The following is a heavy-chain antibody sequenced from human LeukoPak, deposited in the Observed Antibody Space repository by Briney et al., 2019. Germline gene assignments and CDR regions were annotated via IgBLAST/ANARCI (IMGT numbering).Heavy chain of an antibody. V-gene: IGHV4-4*09. CDR2: IYTSGST. D-gene: IGHD3-10*01. CDR1: GGSISSYY. Sequence: SETLSLTCTVSGGSISSYYWSWIRQPPGKGLEWIGYIYTSGSTNYNPSLKSRVTISVDTSKNQFSLKLSSVTAADTAVYYCASHRGGNWFDPWGQGTLVTVSS. J-gene: IGHJ5*02. CDR3: ASHRGGNWFDP.